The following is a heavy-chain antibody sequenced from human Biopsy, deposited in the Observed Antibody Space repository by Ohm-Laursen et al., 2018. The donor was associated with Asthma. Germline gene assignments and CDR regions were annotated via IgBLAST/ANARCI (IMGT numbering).Heavy chain of an antibody. CDR3: ARGTEWSGLDI. CDR2: SDHRGNT. D-gene: IGHD3-3*01. J-gene: IGHJ6*02. CDR1: GLSSSGYY. V-gene: IGHV4-34*01. Sequence: TLSLTCSMYGLSSSGYYWTWIRQPPGKGLVWIGASDHRGNTNINPTRKSRVTISKDKSANEFSLKMRSETAADTAIYYCARGTEWSGLDIGGQGTTVTVSS.